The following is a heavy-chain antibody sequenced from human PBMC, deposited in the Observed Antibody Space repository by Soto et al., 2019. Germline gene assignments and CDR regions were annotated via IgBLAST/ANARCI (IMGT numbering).Heavy chain of an antibody. J-gene: IGHJ6*02. CDR3: ARGRDYDFWSGYFYYGMDV. Sequence: SVKVSCKASGYTFTSYAINWVQQATGQGLEWMGWMNPNSGNTGYAQKFQGRVTMTRNTSISTAYMELSSLRSEDTAVYYCARGRDYDFWSGYFYYGMDVWGQGTPVTVSS. CDR2: MNPNSGNT. CDR1: GYTFTSYA. D-gene: IGHD3-3*01. V-gene: IGHV1-8*01.